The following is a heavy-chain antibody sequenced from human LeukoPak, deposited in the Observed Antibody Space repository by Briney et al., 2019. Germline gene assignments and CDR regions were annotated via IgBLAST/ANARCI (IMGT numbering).Heavy chain of an antibody. CDR2: IKSKTDGGTT. Sequence: GGSLRLSCAASGFTFSNAWMSWVRQAPGKGLEWVGRIKSKTDGGTTDYAAPVKGRFTISRDDSKNTLYLQMNSLKTADTAVYYCTTDTYSGSSHGGYWGQGTLVTVSS. J-gene: IGHJ4*02. CDR1: GFTFSNAW. CDR3: TTDTYSGSSHGGY. V-gene: IGHV3-15*01. D-gene: IGHD1-26*01.